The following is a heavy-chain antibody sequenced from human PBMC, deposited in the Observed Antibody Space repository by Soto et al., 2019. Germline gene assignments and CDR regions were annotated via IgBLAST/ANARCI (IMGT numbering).Heavy chain of an antibody. J-gene: IGHJ5*02. CDR1: GGSFNGYY. Sequence: QVQLQQWGAGLLKPSETLSLTCAVYGGSFNGYYWSWIRQPPGKGLEWIGEINHSGSINYNPSLKTRVIMSIATSKNPFSLKLTSVTAADTAVYFCAREYCDNASCYAWFGPWGQGTLVTVSS. CDR2: INHSGSI. V-gene: IGHV4-34*01. D-gene: IGHD2-2*01. CDR3: AREYCDNASCYAWFGP.